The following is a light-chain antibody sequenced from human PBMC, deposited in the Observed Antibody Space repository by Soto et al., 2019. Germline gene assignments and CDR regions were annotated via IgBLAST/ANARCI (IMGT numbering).Light chain of an antibody. J-gene: IGKJ3*01. CDR3: QQYYSYLFT. CDR1: QGISSY. CDR2: AAS. V-gene: IGKV1-8*01. Sequence: AIRMPQSPSSLSASTGDRVTITCRASQGISSYLAWYQQKPGKAPKLLIYAASTLQSGVPSRFSGSGSGTDFTLTISCLQSEDFATYYCQQYYSYLFTFGPGTKVDIK.